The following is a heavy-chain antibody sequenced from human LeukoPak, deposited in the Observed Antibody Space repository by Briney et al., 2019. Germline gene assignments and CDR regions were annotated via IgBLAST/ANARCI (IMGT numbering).Heavy chain of an antibody. CDR1: GFTFSSYS. Sequence: GGSLRLSCAASGFTFSSYSMNWVRQAPGKGLEWVSYISSSGSTIYYADSVKGRFTISRDNAKNSLYLQMNSLRAEDTALYYCAKDIGCSGGSCYGPVPYYYGMDVWGQGTTVTVSS. CDR2: ISSSGSTI. CDR3: AKDIGCSGGSCYGPVPYYYGMDV. J-gene: IGHJ6*02. V-gene: IGHV3-48*04. D-gene: IGHD2-15*01.